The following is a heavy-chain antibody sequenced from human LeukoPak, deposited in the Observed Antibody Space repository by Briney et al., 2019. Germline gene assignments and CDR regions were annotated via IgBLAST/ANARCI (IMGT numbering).Heavy chain of an antibody. CDR3: AKALDSGALPRGASYFAY. V-gene: IGHV3-30*18. CDR2: ISYDGSNK. Sequence: PPGGSLRLSCAASGFTFSSYGMHWVRQAPGKGLEWVAVISYDGSNKYYADSVKGRFTISRDNSKNTLYLQMNSLSAEDTAVYYCAKALDSGALPRGASYFAYWGQGTLVTVSS. J-gene: IGHJ4*02. D-gene: IGHD2-15*01. CDR1: GFTFSSYG.